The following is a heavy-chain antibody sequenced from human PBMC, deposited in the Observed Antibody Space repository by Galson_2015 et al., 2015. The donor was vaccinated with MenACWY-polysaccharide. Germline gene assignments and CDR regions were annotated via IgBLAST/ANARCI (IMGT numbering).Heavy chain of an antibody. CDR1: GLNPSDNN. V-gene: IGHV3-72*01. Sequence: SLRLSCAASGLNPSDNNLDWVRQVAGKGLEWVGRSTPKHNGFKTVYAASVTGRFIISREESTNSLHLHMNDLKIEDTAVYYCARGPNSFDLWGQGTMVIVSS. J-gene: IGHJ3*01. CDR3: ARGPNSFDL. CDR2: STPKHNGFKT. D-gene: IGHD5-24*01.